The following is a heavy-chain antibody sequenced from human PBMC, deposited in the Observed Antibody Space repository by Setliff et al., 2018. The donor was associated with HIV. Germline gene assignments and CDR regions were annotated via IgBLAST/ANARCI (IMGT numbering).Heavy chain of an antibody. V-gene: IGHV4-39*07. D-gene: IGHD3-3*01. CDR2: IHQSGTA. Sequence: PSETLSLTCAVSGVSVNNDDDYWGWIRQPPGKGLEWIAIIHQSGTAHKRPSLKSRVTFSVDTSKNQFSLKLSSVTAADSAVYYCTRDYYNFQDMWGQGTMVTVSS. CDR3: TRDYYNFQDM. CDR1: GVSVNNDDDY. J-gene: IGHJ3*02.